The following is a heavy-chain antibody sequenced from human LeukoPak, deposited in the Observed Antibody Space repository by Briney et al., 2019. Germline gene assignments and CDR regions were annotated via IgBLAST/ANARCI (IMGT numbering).Heavy chain of an antibody. D-gene: IGHD5-18*01. Sequence: SETLSLTCTVSGGSISSSSYYWGWIRQPPGKGLEWIGSIYYSGSTYYNPSLKSRVTISVDTSKNQFSLKLSSVTAADTAVYYCASSVDTALVGVYWGQGTLVTVSS. CDR2: IYYSGST. CDR1: GGSISSSSYY. V-gene: IGHV4-39*01. J-gene: IGHJ4*02. CDR3: ASSVDTALVGVY.